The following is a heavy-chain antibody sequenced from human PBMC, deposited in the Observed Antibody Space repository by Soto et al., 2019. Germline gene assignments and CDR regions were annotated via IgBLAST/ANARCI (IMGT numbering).Heavy chain of an antibody. CDR3: ARSSMGVPGARGYYLDL. Sequence: GASVEVSCKASGGTFRNYVISWVRQAPGQGLEWMGGVIPIFGTSHYAQKFQGRVTIIADESTNTAYMDVSSLRSEDTAVYYCARSSMGVPGARGYYLDLWGQGTPVTVSS. CDR2: VIPIFGTS. V-gene: IGHV1-69*13. CDR1: GGTFRNYV. J-gene: IGHJ4*02. D-gene: IGHD6-19*01.